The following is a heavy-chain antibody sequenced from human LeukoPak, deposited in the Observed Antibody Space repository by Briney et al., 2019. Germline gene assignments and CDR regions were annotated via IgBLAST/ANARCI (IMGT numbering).Heavy chain of an antibody. V-gene: IGHV3-33*06. CDR1: GFTFSSYG. Sequence: QSGGSLRLSCAASGFTFSSYGMHWVRQAPGKGLEWVAVIWYDGSNKYYADSVKGRFTISRDNSKNTLYLQMNSLRAEDTAVYYCAKEPDAYSGGDCYSYFDYWGQGTLVTVSS. CDR2: IWYDGSNK. CDR3: AKEPDAYSGGDCYSYFDY. D-gene: IGHD2-21*02. J-gene: IGHJ4*02.